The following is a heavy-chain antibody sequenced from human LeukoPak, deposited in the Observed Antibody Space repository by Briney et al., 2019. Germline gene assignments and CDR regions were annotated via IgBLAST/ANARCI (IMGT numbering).Heavy chain of an antibody. CDR3: ARVPARNDFWSGYSGYFDY. Sequence: ASVKVSCKASGYTFSSYGFSWVRQAPGQGLEWMGWIRADNGNTNYAQKVQGRVTMTTDTPTSTAYMQLWGLTSDDTAVYYCARVPARNDFWSGYSGYFDYWGQGTLVTVSS. CDR2: IRADNGNT. J-gene: IGHJ4*02. V-gene: IGHV1-18*01. D-gene: IGHD3-3*01. CDR1: GYTFSSYG.